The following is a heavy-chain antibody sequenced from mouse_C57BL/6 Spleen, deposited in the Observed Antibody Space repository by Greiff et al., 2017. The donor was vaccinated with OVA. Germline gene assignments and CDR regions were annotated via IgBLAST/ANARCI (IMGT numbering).Heavy chain of an antibody. J-gene: IGHJ3*01. CDR2: IDPEDGDT. Sequence: VQLQQSGAELVRPGASVKLSCTASGFNIKDYYMHWVKQRPEQGLEWIGRIDPEDGDTEYAPKFQGKATMTADTSSNTAYLQLSSLTSEDTAVYYCTTGDYYGSSLLPYWGQGTLVTVSA. CDR3: TTGDYYGSSLLPY. V-gene: IGHV14-1*01. CDR1: GFNIKDYY. D-gene: IGHD1-1*01.